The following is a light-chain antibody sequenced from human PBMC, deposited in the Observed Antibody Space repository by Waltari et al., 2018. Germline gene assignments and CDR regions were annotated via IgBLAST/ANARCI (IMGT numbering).Light chain of an antibody. CDR2: EVT. CDR3: CSYAGSGTLV. J-gene: IGLJ2*01. CDR1: SSDVGSYNL. V-gene: IGLV2-23*02. Sequence: QSALTQPASVSGSPGQSITISCTGTSSDVGSYNLLSWYQHHPGKAPQLRIYEVTHRPSGVAMRVSASRSANTAALTISGLQAEDEADYYCCSYAGSGTLVLGGGTKLTVL.